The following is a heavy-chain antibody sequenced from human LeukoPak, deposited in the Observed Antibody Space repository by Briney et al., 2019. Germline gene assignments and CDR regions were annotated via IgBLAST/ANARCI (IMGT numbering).Heavy chain of an antibody. V-gene: IGHV1-24*01. CDR1: GYTLTELS. J-gene: IGHJ4*02. CDR2: FDPEDGET. Sequence: ASVKVSCKVSGYTLTELSMHWVRQAPGKGLDWMGGFDPEDGETIYAQKFQGRVTMTEDRSTDTAYMELSSLRSEDTAVYYCATDIAVAGRLDYWGQGTLVTVSS. D-gene: IGHD6-19*01. CDR3: ATDIAVAGRLDY.